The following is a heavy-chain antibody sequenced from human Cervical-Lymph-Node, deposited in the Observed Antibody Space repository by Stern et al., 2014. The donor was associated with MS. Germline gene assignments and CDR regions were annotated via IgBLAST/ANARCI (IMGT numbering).Heavy chain of an antibody. J-gene: IGHJ4*02. Sequence: QLVESGPGLVKPSETLSLTCAVSGDSISSYTHYWAWIRQPPGKGLEWIGSVYTGGPPYYNPSIKSPATIPGDTPKKHFPRGLNSGTAADTAVYYCAKHACTGAACPFDLWGQGTLVTVSS. CDR3: AKHACTGAACPFDL. V-gene: IGHV4-39*01. CDR1: GDSISSYTHY. CDR2: VYTGGPP. D-gene: IGHD2-8*02.